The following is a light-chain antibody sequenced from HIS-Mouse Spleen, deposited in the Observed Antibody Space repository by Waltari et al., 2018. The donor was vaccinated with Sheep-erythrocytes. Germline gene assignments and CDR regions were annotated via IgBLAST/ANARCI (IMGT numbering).Light chain of an antibody. Sequence: QSALTQPRSVSGSPGQSVTISCTGTSSDFWWYNYVSWYQQHPGKAPKLMIYDFSKRPSGVPDRFSGSKSGNTASLTISGLQAEDEADYYCCSYAGSYNHVFATGTKVTVL. CDR3: CSYAGSYNHV. CDR1: SSDFWWYNY. CDR2: DFS. V-gene: IGLV2-11*02. J-gene: IGLJ1*01.